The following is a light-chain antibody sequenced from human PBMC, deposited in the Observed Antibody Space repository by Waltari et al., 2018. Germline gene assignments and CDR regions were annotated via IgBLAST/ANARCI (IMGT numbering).Light chain of an antibody. CDR2: TNN. Sequence: QSVLTQPPSVSGALGQSVTISCTGSSSNIGAGYDVPWYQRFPGTAPKLLISTNNNRPSGVPDRFSGSKSGTSASLAITGLQAEDEAHYYCQTYDNSLIGRVFGGGTELTVL. J-gene: IGLJ3*02. V-gene: IGLV1-40*01. CDR1: SSNIGAGYD. CDR3: QTYDNSLIGRV.